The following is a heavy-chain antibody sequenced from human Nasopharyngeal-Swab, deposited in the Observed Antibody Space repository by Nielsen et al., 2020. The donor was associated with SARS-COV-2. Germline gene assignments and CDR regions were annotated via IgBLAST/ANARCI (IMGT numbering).Heavy chain of an antibody. Sequence: LSLTCAASGFTFSSYGMHWVRQAPGKGLEWVAVISYDGSNKYYADSVKGRFTISRDNSKNTLYLQMNSLRAEDTAVYYCAQGNYFDYWGQGTLVTVSS. CDR2: ISYDGSNK. V-gene: IGHV3-30*03. CDR1: GFTFSSYG. CDR3: AQGNYFDY. J-gene: IGHJ4*02.